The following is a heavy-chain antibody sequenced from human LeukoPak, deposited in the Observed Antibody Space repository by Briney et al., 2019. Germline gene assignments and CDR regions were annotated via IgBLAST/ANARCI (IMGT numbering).Heavy chain of an antibody. CDR2: IRYDGSNK. D-gene: IGHD5-12*01. J-gene: IGHJ4*02. Sequence: GGSLRLSCAASGFTFSSYGMHWVRQAPGKGLEWVAFIRYDGSNKYLADSVKGRFTISGDNSKNTLYLQMNSLRAEDTAVYYCAKGQSGARIPTSHDYWGQGTLVTVSS. CDR1: GFTFSSYG. V-gene: IGHV3-30*02. CDR3: AKGQSGARIPTSHDY.